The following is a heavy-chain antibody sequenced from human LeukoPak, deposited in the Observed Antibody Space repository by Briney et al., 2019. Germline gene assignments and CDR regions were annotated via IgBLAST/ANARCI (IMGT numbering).Heavy chain of an antibody. CDR1: GFTFSSYG. CDR3: AKDSNSRYCSSTSCPPGYFDY. Sequence: GRSLRLSCAASGFTFSSYGMHWVRQAPGKGLEWVAVISCDGSNKYYADSVKGRFTISRDNSKNTLYLQMNSLRAEDTAVYYCAKDSNSRYCSSTSCPPGYFDYWGQGTLVTVSS. V-gene: IGHV3-30*18. CDR2: ISCDGSNK. D-gene: IGHD2-2*01. J-gene: IGHJ4*02.